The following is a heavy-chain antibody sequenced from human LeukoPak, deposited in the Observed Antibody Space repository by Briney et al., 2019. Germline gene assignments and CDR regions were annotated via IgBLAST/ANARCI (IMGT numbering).Heavy chain of an antibody. CDR3: ARGHYYYDSSGYYP. V-gene: IGHV4-59*08. Sequence: PSETLSLTCAVYGGSFSGYYWSWIRQPPGKGLEWIGYIYYSGSTNYNPSLKSRVTISVDTSKNQFSLKLSSVTAADTAVYYCARGHYYYDSSGYYPWGQGTLVTVSS. D-gene: IGHD3-22*01. CDR2: IYYSGST. J-gene: IGHJ5*02. CDR1: GGSFSGYY.